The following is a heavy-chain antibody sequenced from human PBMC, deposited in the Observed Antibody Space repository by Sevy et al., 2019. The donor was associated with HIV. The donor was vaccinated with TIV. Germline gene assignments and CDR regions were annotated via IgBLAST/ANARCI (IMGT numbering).Heavy chain of an antibody. V-gene: IGHV4-59*03. CDR1: GGSIRSYY. J-gene: IGHJ6*02. Sequence: SETLSLTCAVSGGSIRSYYWSWIRQSPGKGLEWIGYIDYSGSTNYNPSLKSRVSMSIDTSTNRFSLKLSSVTAADTALHYCGGLDYHYYHAMDVWGQGTTVTVSS. CDR2: IDYSGST. CDR3: GGLDYHYYHAMDV. D-gene: IGHD3-10*01.